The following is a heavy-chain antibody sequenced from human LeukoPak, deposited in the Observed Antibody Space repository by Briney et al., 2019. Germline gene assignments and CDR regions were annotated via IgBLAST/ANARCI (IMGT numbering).Heavy chain of an antibody. Sequence: GGSLRLSCAASGFTFNNDWMSWVRQAPGKGLEWVSDISDRGGIKNYADSVKGRFTISRDNSNNPLYLQMNSLRAEDTAVYFCAKKQTTTVTTLDYWGQGTLVTVSS. CDR1: GFTFNNDW. CDR2: ISDRGGIK. CDR3: AKKQTTTVTTLDY. V-gene: IGHV3-23*01. J-gene: IGHJ4*02. D-gene: IGHD4-17*01.